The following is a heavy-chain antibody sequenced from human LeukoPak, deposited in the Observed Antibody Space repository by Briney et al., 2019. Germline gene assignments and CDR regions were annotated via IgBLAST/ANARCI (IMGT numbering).Heavy chain of an antibody. V-gene: IGHV1-69*13. Sequence: SVKVSCKASGGTFSSYAISWVRQAPGQGLEWMGGIIPIFGTANYAQKFQGRVTITADESTSTAYMELSSLRSDDTAVYYCARDGFDYYDSSGSYYYYGMDVWGQGTTVTVSS. J-gene: IGHJ6*02. D-gene: IGHD3-22*01. CDR1: GGTFSSYA. CDR3: ARDGFDYYDSSGSYYYYGMDV. CDR2: IIPIFGTA.